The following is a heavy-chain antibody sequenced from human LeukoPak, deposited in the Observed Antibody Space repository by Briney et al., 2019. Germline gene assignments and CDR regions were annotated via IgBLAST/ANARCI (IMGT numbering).Heavy chain of an antibody. CDR1: GGSISSYY. Sequence: SETLSLTCTVSGGSISSYYWSWIRQPAGKGLEWIGRIYTSGSTNYNPSLKSRVTMSVDTSKNQFSLKLSSVTAADTAVYYCASGEYYDILSAYYIRGPAGYWGQGTLVTVSS. CDR2: IYTSGST. J-gene: IGHJ4*02. V-gene: IGHV4-4*07. CDR3: ASGEYYDILSAYYIRGPAGY. D-gene: IGHD3-9*01.